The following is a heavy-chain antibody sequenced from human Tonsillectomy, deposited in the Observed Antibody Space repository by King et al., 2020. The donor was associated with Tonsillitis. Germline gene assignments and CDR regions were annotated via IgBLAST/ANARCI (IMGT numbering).Heavy chain of an antibody. CDR3: AKGGGDTIMPIDY. Sequence: VQLVESGGGVVQPGGSLRLSCAASGFTFSNYGMHWVRQAPGKGLEWVAFIRYDGSNKYYADSVKGRFTISRDNSKNTLYLQMNSLRAEDTSVYYCAKGGGDTIMPIDYWGQGTLVTVSS. V-gene: IGHV3-30*02. CDR2: IRYDGSNK. J-gene: IGHJ4*02. D-gene: IGHD5-24*01. CDR1: GFTFSNYG.